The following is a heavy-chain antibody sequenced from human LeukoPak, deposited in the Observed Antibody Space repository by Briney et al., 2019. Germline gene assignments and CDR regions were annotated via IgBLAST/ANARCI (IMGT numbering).Heavy chain of an antibody. CDR1: GYSFTSYW. Sequence: GESLKISCKGSGYSFTSYWIGWVRQMPGKGLEWMGIIYPGDSDTRHSPSFQGQVTISADKSISTAYLQWSSLKASDTAMYYCARRPGQWLVSRDAFDIWGQGTMVTVSS. D-gene: IGHD6-19*01. CDR2: IYPGDSDT. CDR3: ARRPGQWLVSRDAFDI. J-gene: IGHJ3*02. V-gene: IGHV5-51*01.